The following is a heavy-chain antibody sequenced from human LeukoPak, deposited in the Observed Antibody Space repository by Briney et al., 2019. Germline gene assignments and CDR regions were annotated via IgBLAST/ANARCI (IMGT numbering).Heavy chain of an antibody. J-gene: IGHJ4*02. Sequence: GGSLRLSCAASGFSFSSYAMSWVRQAPGKGLEWVSAISGSGGSTYYADSVKGRFTISRDNAKNSLYLQMNSLRAEDTAVYYCARATSFDYWGQGTLVTVSS. CDR3: ARATSFDY. V-gene: IGHV3-23*01. CDR2: ISGSGGST. CDR1: GFSFSSYA.